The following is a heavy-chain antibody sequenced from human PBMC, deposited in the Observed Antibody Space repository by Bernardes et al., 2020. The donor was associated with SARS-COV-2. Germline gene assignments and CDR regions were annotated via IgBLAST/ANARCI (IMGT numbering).Heavy chain of an antibody. V-gene: IGHV1-18*01. J-gene: IGHJ6*02. CDR1: GYTFTSYG. D-gene: IGHD5-18*01. Sequence: ASVKVSCKASGYTFTSYGISWVRQAPGQGLEWMGWISAYNGNTNYAQKLQGRVTMTTDTSTSTAYMELRSLRSDDTAVYYCARAGWGYSYGRGHYYYYGMDVWGQGTTVTVSS. CDR3: ARAGWGYSYGRGHYYYYGMDV. CDR2: ISAYNGNT.